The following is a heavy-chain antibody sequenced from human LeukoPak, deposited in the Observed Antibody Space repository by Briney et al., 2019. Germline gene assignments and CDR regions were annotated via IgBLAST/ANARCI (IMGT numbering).Heavy chain of an antibody. CDR1: GYTFTGYY. Sequence: ASVKVSCKASGYTFTGYYIHWVRQAPGQGLEWMGWISAYNGNTNYAQKLQGRVTMTTDTSTSTAYMELRSLRSDDTAVYYCARAGGNGWYRYMDVWGKGTTVTVSS. V-gene: IGHV1-18*04. CDR3: ARAGGNGWYRYMDV. CDR2: ISAYNGNT. D-gene: IGHD6-19*01. J-gene: IGHJ6*03.